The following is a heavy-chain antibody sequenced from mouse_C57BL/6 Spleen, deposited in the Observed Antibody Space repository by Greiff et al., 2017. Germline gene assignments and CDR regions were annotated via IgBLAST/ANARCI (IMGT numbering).Heavy chain of an antibody. J-gene: IGHJ2*01. CDR3: ARGNYYGSSEDYFDY. D-gene: IGHD1-1*01. CDR2: INPNNGGT. CDR1: GYTFTDYY. V-gene: IGHV1-26*01. Sequence: EVQLQQSGPELVKPGASVKISCKASGYTFTDYYMNWVKQSHGKSLEWIGDINPNNGGTSYNQKFKGKATLTVDKSSSTAYMELRSLTSEDSAVYYCARGNYYGSSEDYFDYWGQGTTLTVSS.